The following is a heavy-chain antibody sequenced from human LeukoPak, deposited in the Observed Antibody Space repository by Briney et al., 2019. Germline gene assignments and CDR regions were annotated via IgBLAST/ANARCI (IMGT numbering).Heavy chain of an antibody. CDR2: FYTGGNT. Sequence: PGGSLRLSCAASGFTVSSNYMSWVRQAPGKGLEWVPVFYTGGNTYYADSVQGRFTISRDNSKNTLYLQMDSLRAEDTAVYYCAGAYGYNYFDYWGQGTLVTVSS. CDR3: AGAYGYNYFDY. J-gene: IGHJ4*02. V-gene: IGHV3-53*01. D-gene: IGHD4-17*01. CDR1: GFTVSSNY.